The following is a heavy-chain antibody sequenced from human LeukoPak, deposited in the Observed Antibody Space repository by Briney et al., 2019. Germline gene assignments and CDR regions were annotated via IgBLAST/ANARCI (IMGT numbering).Heavy chain of an antibody. CDR1: GFTFSSYW. Sequence: PGGSLRLSCAASGFTFSSYWMHWVRQAPGKGLVWVSRINPDESRRNYADSVEGRFTISRDNAKNTVFLQINNLRVEDTAVYYCARAGVGNWYYDLWGCGTLVTVSS. D-gene: IGHD2-8*01. CDR3: ARAGVGNWYYDL. J-gene: IGHJ2*01. V-gene: IGHV3-74*01. CDR2: INPDESRR.